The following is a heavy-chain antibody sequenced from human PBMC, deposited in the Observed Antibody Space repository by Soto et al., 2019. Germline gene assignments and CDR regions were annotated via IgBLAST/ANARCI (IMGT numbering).Heavy chain of an antibody. D-gene: IGHD6-19*01. CDR1: GFTFSSYA. CDR2: ISGSGDST. V-gene: IGHV3-23*01. J-gene: IGHJ4*02. CDR3: SRRTSGWYFDY. Sequence: GGSLRLSCAASGFTFSSYAMSWVRQAPGRGLEWVSVISGSGDSTYYADSVKGRFTISRDKSKSTLYLQMNSLRAEDTAVYYCSRRTSGWYFDYWGQGTLVTVSS.